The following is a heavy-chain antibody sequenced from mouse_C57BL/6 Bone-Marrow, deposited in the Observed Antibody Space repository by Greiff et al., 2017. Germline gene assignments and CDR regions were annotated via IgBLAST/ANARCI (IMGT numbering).Heavy chain of an antibody. Sequence: DVKLVESGPVLVKPGASVKMSCKASGYTFTDYYMNWVKQSHGKSLEWIGVINPYNGGTSYNQKFKGKATLTVDKSSSTAYMELNSLTSEDSAVYYCARWRYYFDYWGQGTTLTVSS. CDR3: ARWRYYFDY. V-gene: IGHV1-19*01. J-gene: IGHJ2*01. CDR1: GYTFTDYY. CDR2: INPYNGGT.